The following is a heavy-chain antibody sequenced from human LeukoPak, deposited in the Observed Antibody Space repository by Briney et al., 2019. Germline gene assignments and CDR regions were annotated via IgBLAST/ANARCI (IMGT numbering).Heavy chain of an antibody. V-gene: IGHV4-30-4*01. J-gene: IGHJ4*02. CDR1: GGSISSSNW. Sequence: KSSETLSLTCAVSGGSISSSNWWSWIRQPPGKGLEWIGYIYYSGSTYYNPSLKSRVIISVDTSKNQISLKLSSVTAADTAVYYCARARDTTLVTWGQGTLVTVSS. CDR3: ARARDTTLVT. D-gene: IGHD5-18*01. CDR2: IYYSGST.